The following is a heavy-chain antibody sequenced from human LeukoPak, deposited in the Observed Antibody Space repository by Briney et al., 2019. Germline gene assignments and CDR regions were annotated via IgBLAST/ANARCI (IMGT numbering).Heavy chain of an antibody. V-gene: IGHV3-30*02. Sequence: GGSLRLSCAASGFTFSSYGMHWVRQAPGKGLEWVAFIRYDGSNKYYADSVKGRFTISRDNSKNTLYLQMNSLRAEDTAVYYCARVTVTTETYYYYYMDVWGKGTTVTVSS. CDR3: ARVTVTTETYYYYYMDV. CDR1: GFTFSSYG. CDR2: IRYDGSNK. J-gene: IGHJ6*03. D-gene: IGHD4-17*01.